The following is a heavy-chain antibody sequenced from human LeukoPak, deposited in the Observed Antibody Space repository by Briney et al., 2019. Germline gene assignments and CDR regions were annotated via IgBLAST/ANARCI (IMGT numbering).Heavy chain of an antibody. CDR1: GFTFDDYA. CDR2: ISWNSGSI. Sequence: QPGRSLRLSCAASGFTFDDYAMHWVRQAPGKGLEWVSGISWNSGSIGYADSVKGRFTISRDNAKNSLYLQMNSLRAEDTALYYCAKDIGLGSSGWLDYWGQGTPVTVSS. D-gene: IGHD6-19*01. J-gene: IGHJ4*02. CDR3: AKDIGLGSSGWLDY. V-gene: IGHV3-9*01.